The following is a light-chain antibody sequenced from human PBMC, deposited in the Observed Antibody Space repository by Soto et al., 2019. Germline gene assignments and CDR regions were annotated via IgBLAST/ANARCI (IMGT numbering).Light chain of an antibody. Sequence: DVVMTQSPLSLPVTLGQPASISCRSSQSLVYSDGDTYLNWFQQRPGQSPRRLIYKVSNRDSGVPDRFSGSGSGTDFTLKISRVEDEAVGVYYCMQGTNWPPITFGQGTRLEI. CDR2: KVS. V-gene: IGKV2-30*01. CDR1: QSLVYSDGDTY. CDR3: MQGTNWPPIT. J-gene: IGKJ5*01.